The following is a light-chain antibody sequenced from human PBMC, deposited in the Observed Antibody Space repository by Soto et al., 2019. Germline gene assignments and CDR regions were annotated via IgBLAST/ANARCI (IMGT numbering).Light chain of an antibody. J-gene: IGKJ1*01. CDR3: QHYKSDSEA. Sequence: DVDMTQSPSTLFGSFGDRVTMTXRASQTIRLWFAWYQQHPGXAPKXXXDKXSTLKSGCPSRLSGSGSGTEFTRTISSLQPDDCANYYCQHYKSDSEAFGQGTKVDIK. CDR2: KXS. CDR1: QTIRLW. V-gene: IGKV1-5*03.